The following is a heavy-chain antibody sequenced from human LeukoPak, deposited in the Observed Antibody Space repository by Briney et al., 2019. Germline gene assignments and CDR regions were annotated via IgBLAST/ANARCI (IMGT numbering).Heavy chain of an antibody. CDR1: GRSFSAYC. Sequence: RTSETLSLTGAVYGRSFSAYCWSWIRQPPGKGLQWIGEINHSGSTNYNPSLKSRVTISVDTSKNQFSLKLSSVTAADTAVYYCASPSINWNFDYWGQGTLVTVSS. CDR2: INHSGST. J-gene: IGHJ4*02. D-gene: IGHD1-20*01. CDR3: ASPSINWNFDY. V-gene: IGHV4-34*01.